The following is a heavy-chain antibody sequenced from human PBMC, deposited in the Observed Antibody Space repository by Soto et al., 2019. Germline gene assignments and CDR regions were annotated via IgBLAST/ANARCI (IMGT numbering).Heavy chain of an antibody. J-gene: IGHJ6*03. CDR3: AGTTSHQWYYMDV. CDR2: TYYRSRWYN. Sequence: PSQTLSLTCAISGDSVSSNSAAWNWIRLSPSRGREWLARTYYRSRWYNDYAVSVRSRITVNPDTSKNQFSLQLTSVTPEDTAVYYCAGTTSHQWYYMDVWGKGTTVTVSS. V-gene: IGHV6-1*01. D-gene: IGHD1-7*01. CDR1: GDSVSSNSAA.